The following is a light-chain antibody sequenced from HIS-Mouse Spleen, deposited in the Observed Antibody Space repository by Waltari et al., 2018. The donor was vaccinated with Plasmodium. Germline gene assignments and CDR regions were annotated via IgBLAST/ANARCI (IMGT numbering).Light chain of an antibody. J-gene: IGKJ5*01. Sequence: EIVMTQSPPTLSVSPGERAPLSCRASQSVSSNLAWYQQKPGQAPRLLIYGASIRATGIPARFSGSGSGTEFTLTISILQSEDFAVYYCQQYNNWPITFGQGTRLEIK. CDR3: QQYNNWPIT. CDR2: GAS. V-gene: IGKV3D-15*03. CDR1: QSVSSN.